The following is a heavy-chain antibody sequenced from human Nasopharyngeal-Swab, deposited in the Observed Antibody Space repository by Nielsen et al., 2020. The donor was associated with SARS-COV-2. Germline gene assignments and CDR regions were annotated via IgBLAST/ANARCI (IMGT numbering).Heavy chain of an antibody. Sequence: SETLSLTCTVSGVSISSSSYYWGWIRQPPGKGLEWIGSIYYSGSTYYKPSLKSRVTISVDTSKNQFSLNLRSVTAADTAVYYCARIVDTAMHFDYWGQGTLVTVSS. CDR1: GVSISSSSYY. CDR3: ARIVDTAMHFDY. D-gene: IGHD5-18*01. V-gene: IGHV4-39*07. CDR2: IYYSGST. J-gene: IGHJ4*02.